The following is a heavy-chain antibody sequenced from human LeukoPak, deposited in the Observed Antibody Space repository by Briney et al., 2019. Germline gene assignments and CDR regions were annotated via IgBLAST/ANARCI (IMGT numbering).Heavy chain of an antibody. CDR1: GGSFSGYY. CDR3: ARGRPENLIVVVPAAIGPFDY. D-gene: IGHD2-2*01. J-gene: IGHJ4*02. V-gene: IGHV4-34*01. Sequence: SETLSLTCAVYGGSFSGYYWSWIRQPPGKGLEWIGEINHSGSTNYNPSLKSRVTISVDTSKNQFSLKLSSVTAADTAVYYCARGRPENLIVVVPAAIGPFDYWGQGTLVAVSS. CDR2: INHSGST.